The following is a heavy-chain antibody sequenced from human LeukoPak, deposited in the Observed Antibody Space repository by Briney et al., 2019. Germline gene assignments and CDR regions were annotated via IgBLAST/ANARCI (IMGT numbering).Heavy chain of an antibody. Sequence: SVKVSCKASGGTFSGYAISWVRQAPGQGLEWMGGIIPIFGTANYAQKFQGRVTITADESTSTAYMELSSLRSEDTAVYYCARANRVDYDILTGLGHWGQGTLVTVSS. CDR1: GGTFSGYA. CDR3: ARANRVDYDILTGLGH. CDR2: IIPIFGTA. V-gene: IGHV1-69*13. D-gene: IGHD3-9*01. J-gene: IGHJ4*02.